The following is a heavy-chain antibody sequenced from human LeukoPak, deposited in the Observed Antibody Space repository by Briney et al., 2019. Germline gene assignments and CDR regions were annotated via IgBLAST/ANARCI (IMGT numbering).Heavy chain of an antibody. D-gene: IGHD6-19*01. Sequence: PGGSLRLSCAASGFTFSSYAMSWVRQAPGKGLEWVSAISGSGGSTYYAESVKGRFTISRDDSKNTLYLQMNSLRAEDTAVYYCAKRGVQQWLVDWYFDYWGQGTLVTVSS. CDR2: ISGSGGST. CDR1: GFTFSSYA. V-gene: IGHV3-23*01. J-gene: IGHJ4*02. CDR3: AKRGVQQWLVDWYFDY.